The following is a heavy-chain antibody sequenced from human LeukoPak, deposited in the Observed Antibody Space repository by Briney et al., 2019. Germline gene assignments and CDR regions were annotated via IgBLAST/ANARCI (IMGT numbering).Heavy chain of an antibody. V-gene: IGHV1-69*06. CDR1: GGTFSSYA. Sequence: ASVKVSCKASGGTFSSYAISWVRQAPGQGLEWMGGIIPIFGTANYAQKFQGRVTITADKSTSTAYMELSSLRSEDTAVYYCARADWVAAAGRRGYYLDYWGQGTLVTVSS. CDR2: IIPIFGTA. D-gene: IGHD6-13*01. J-gene: IGHJ4*02. CDR3: ARADWVAAAGRRGYYLDY.